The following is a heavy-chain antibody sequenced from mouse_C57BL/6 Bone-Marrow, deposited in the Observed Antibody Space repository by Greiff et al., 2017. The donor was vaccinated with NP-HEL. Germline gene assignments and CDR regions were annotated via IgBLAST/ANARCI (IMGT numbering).Heavy chain of an antibody. CDR2: INPSSGYT. D-gene: IGHD1-1*01. J-gene: IGHJ2*01. V-gene: IGHV1-7*01. CDR1: GYTFTSYW. CDR3: ANGFYGSSPH. Sequence: QVQLKQSGAELAKPGASVKLSCKASGYTFTSYWMHWVKQRPGQGLEWIGYINPSSGYTKYNQKFKDKATLTADKSYRTAYMQLSSLTYEDSAVYYCANGFYGSSPHWGQGTTLTVSS.